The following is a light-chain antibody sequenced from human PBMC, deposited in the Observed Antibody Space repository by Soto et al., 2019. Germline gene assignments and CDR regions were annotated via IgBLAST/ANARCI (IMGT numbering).Light chain of an antibody. CDR2: DAS. CDR1: QSISPW. V-gene: IGKV1-5*01. J-gene: IGKJ1*01. Sequence: IQMTQSPSTLSASVGDRVTITCRASQSISPWLAWYQQKPGRAPKLLIYDASSLESGVPSRFSGIGSGTEFTLTISSMKPDDFATDYCQQYNNYSTFGQGTKVDIK. CDR3: QQYNNYST.